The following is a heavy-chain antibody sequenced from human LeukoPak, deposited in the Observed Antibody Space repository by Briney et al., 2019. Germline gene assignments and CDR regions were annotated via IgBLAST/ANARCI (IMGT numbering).Heavy chain of an antibody. CDR3: ARAYNWNSDFDY. Sequence: ASVKVSCKASGYIFTGYYMHWVRQAPGQGLEWMGWINPNSGGTNYAQKFQGRVTMTRDTSISTAYMELSRLRSDDTAVYYCARAYNWNSDFDYWGQGTLVTVSS. D-gene: IGHD1-7*01. CDR2: INPNSGGT. V-gene: IGHV1-2*02. CDR1: GYIFTGYY. J-gene: IGHJ4*02.